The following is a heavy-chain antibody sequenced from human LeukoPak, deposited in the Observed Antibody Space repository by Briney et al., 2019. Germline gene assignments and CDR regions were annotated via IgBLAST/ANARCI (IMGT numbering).Heavy chain of an antibody. Sequence: PGGSLRLSCAASGFTFSSYGMHWVRQAPGKGLEWVAVIWYDGSNKYYADSVKGRFTISRDNSKNTLYLQMNSLRAEDTAVYYCARYTVVIRGAFDIWGQGTMVTVSS. CDR1: GFTFSSYG. CDR3: ARYTVVIRGAFDI. CDR2: IWYDGSNK. D-gene: IGHD4-23*01. J-gene: IGHJ3*02. V-gene: IGHV3-33*01.